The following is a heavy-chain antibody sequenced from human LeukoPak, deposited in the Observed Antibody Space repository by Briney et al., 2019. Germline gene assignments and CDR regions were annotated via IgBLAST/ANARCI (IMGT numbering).Heavy chain of an antibody. Sequence: ASVKVSGKASGYTFTSYGISWVRQAPGQGLEWMGWISAYNGNTNYAQKLQGRVTMTTDTSTSTAYMELRSLRSDDTAVYYCAREARITMVRGVHVNFDYWGQGTLVTVSS. CDR1: GYTFTSYG. CDR2: ISAYNGNT. D-gene: IGHD3-10*01. V-gene: IGHV1-18*04. CDR3: AREARITMVRGVHVNFDY. J-gene: IGHJ4*02.